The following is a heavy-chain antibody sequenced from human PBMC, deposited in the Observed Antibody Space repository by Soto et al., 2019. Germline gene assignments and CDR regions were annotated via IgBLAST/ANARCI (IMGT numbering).Heavy chain of an antibody. V-gene: IGHV1-3*04. CDR1: GYTFSSCA. Sequence: QVQIVQSGAEVKKPGASVKVSCKASGYTFSSCAIHWVRQAPGQRLEWLGWINTDNGNTKYSQKFQGRVTITRDTSATTVYMELSSLRSEDTAVYYCARDRAVDWYCDLWGRGTLVTVSS. CDR3: ARDRAVDWYCDL. D-gene: IGHD6-19*01. CDR2: INTDNGNT. J-gene: IGHJ2*01.